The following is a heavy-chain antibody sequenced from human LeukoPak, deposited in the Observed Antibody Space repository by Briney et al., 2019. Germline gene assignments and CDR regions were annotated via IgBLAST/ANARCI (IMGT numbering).Heavy chain of an antibody. CDR3: ARDDIVATFGY. V-gene: IGHV1-2*02. J-gene: IGHJ4*02. CDR1: GYTFTSYG. D-gene: IGHD5-12*01. CDR2: INPNSGGT. Sequence: ASVKVSCKASGYTFTSYGISWVRQAPGQGLEWMGWINPNSGGTNYAQKFQGRVTMTRDTSISTAYMELSRLRSDDTAVYYCARDDIVATFGYWGQGTLVTVSS.